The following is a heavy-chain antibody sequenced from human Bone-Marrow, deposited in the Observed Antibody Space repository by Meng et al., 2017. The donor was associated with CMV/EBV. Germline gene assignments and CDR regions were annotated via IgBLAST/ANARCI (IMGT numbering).Heavy chain of an antibody. CDR2: IIPILGIA. CDR1: GGTFSSYT. V-gene: IGHV1-69*02. CDR3: ARTQIAVEAGGTKTKYYYYGLDV. Sequence: SVKVSCKASGGTFSSYTISWVRQAPGQGLEWMGRIIPILGIANYAQKFQGRVSMTRDTSTSTAYMELSSLRSDDTAVYYCARTQIAVEAGGTKTKYYYYGLDVWGQGTTVTVSS. J-gene: IGHJ6*02. D-gene: IGHD6-13*01.